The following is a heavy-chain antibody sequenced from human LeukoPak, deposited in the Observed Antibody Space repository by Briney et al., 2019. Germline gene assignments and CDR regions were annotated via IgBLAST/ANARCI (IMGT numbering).Heavy chain of an antibody. CDR2: IKQDGSEK. Sequence: GGSLRLPCAASGFTFSRYWMSWVRQAPGKGLEWVANIKQDGSEKNYVDSVKGRFTISRDNAKNSLYLQMNSLRAEDTAVYYCAALHEDLDYWGQGTLVTVSS. V-gene: IGHV3-7*03. J-gene: IGHJ4*02. CDR3: AALHEDLDY. CDR1: GFTFSRYW. D-gene: IGHD4-11*01.